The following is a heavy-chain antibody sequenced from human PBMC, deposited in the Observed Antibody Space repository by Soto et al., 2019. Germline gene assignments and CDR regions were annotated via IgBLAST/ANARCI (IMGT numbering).Heavy chain of an antibody. V-gene: IGHV3-53*01. CDR1: GFTVSSNY. CDR3: ARGLGREYQDDRNHFHLDY. J-gene: IGHJ4*02. CDR2: LYPNGRA. Sequence: PGVSLRLSCAASGFTVSSNYLTWVRQAPGKGLKWVSVLYPNGRAFYADSVRGRFTISTDNSQNSVYLQMSTLRAEDTAIYYCARGLGREYQDDRNHFHLDYWGQGTQVTVSS. D-gene: IGHD2-2*01.